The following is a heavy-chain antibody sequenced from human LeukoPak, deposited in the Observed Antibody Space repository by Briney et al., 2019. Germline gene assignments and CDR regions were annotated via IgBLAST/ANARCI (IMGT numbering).Heavy chain of an antibody. CDR2: MYYSGST. CDR3: ARHSGLATGFDR. V-gene: IGHV4-39*01. CDR1: GGSIFNSYYY. D-gene: IGHD5-24*01. J-gene: IGHJ5*02. Sequence: SETLSLTCTVSGGSIFNSYYYWGWLRQPPGKWLEWIGSMYYSGSTYYNPSLKSRVTISLDTSKNQFSLRLSSVTAADTAVYDCARHSGLATGFDRWGQGTLVTVSS.